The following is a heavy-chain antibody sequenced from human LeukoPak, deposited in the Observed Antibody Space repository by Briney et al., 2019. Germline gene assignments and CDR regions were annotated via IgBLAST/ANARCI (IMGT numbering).Heavy chain of an antibody. J-gene: IGHJ6*04. Sequence: GGSLRLSCAVSRFIVSDNYMSWVRQAPGKGLEWVSLIYSGGSTYYADSVKGRFTISRDNSKNTLYLHMNSLRGEETAVYYRARDGTANYSTGWVYMDVWGKGTTVTISS. CDR3: ARDGTANYSTGWVYMDV. CDR2: IYSGGST. V-gene: IGHV3-53*01. CDR1: RFIVSDNY. D-gene: IGHD6-25*01.